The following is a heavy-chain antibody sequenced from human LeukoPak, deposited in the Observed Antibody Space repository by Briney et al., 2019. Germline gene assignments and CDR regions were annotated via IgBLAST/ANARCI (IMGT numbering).Heavy chain of an antibody. J-gene: IGHJ5*02. D-gene: IGHD3-10*01. CDR3: ATILMVRAKISWFDP. Sequence: DPSETLSLTCGVSGGSVSSASYYWSWIRQPPGKGPEWIGYIYYSGRTAYNPSLASRATISVDTSKNQFSLKLSSVTAADTAVYYCATILMVRAKISWFDPWGQGTLVTVSS. CDR1: GGSVSSASYY. CDR2: IYYSGRT. V-gene: IGHV4-61*01.